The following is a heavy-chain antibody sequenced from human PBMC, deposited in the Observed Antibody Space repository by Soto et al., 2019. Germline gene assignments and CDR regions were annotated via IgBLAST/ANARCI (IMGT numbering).Heavy chain of an antibody. V-gene: IGHV1-18*01. CDR1: GYTFTSYG. J-gene: IGHJ4*02. CDR2: ISAYNGNT. Sequence: ASVKVSCKASGYTFTSYGISWVRPAPRQGLEWMGWISAYNGNTNYAQKLQGRVTMTTDTSTSTAYMELRSLRSDDTAVYYCARDSVVAVAGTEFDYWGQGTLVTVSS. CDR3: ARDSVVAVAGTEFDY. D-gene: IGHD6-19*01.